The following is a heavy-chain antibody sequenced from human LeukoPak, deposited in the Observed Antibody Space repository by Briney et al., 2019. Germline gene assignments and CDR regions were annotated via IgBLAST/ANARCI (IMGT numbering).Heavy chain of an antibody. CDR2: IYYSGST. J-gene: IGHJ4*02. CDR3: AGSAWAPY. CDR1: GGSIINSSYY. D-gene: IGHD1-26*01. V-gene: IGHV4-39*01. Sequence: PSETLSLTCTVSGGSIINSSYYWGWIRQSPGKGLEWIGTIYYSGSTYYNLSLKSRVTISVDTSKNQFSLKVNSVTAADTAVYYCAGSAWAPYWGQGTLVTVSS.